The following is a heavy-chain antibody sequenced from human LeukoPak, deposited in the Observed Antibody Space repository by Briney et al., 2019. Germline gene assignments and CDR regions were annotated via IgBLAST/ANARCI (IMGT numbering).Heavy chain of an antibody. J-gene: IGHJ4*02. CDR3: ATYGDYYFDY. CDR1: GVSISSYY. D-gene: IGHD4-17*01. CDR2: IYISGST. Sequence: SETLSLTCTVSGVSISSYYWSWIRQPAGKGLEWIGRIYISGSTNYNPSLGSRVTMSVDTSKNQFSLKLSSVTAADTAVYYCATYGDYYFDYWGQGTLVTVSS. V-gene: IGHV4-4*07.